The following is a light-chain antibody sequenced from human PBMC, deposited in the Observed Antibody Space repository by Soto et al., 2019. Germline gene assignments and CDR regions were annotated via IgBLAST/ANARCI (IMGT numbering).Light chain of an antibody. Sequence: QSALTQPASVSGSPGQSITISCTGTSSDVGGYNYVSWYQQHPGKAPKLMIYEVSNRPSGVSNRFSGSKSGNTASLTISGLQAEDEADYYCSSYTAGGIIFGTGTKLTVL. V-gene: IGLV2-14*01. J-gene: IGLJ1*01. CDR3: SSYTAGGII. CDR2: EVS. CDR1: SSDVGGYNY.